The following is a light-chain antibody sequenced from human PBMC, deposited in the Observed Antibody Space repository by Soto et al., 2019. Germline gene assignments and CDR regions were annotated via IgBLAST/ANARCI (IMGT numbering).Light chain of an antibody. J-gene: IGLJ1*01. V-gene: IGLV1-51*01. CDR1: SSNIGGNS. CDR3: GSWDSSLSAYV. CDR2: DDN. Sequence: QSVLTQPPSVSAAPGQKVTISCSGSSSNIGGNSVSWYQQLPGTAPKLLIYDDNKRPSGIPDRFSVSKSGTSATLGIFGFQTGDEADYDCGSWDSSLSAYVFGTGTKVTVL.